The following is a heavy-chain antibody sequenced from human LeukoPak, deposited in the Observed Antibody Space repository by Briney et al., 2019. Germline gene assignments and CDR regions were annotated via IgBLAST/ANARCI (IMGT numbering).Heavy chain of an antibody. J-gene: IGHJ4*02. D-gene: IGHD5-18*01. Sequence: GGSLRLSCVASGITFSNYAVSWVRQAPEKGLDWVSVISGSAHKIRYADSVKGGFTISRDNSENIVYLQMNNLRVEDTAVYYCAGRPTGYSSGYIHWGQGTLVTVSS. CDR1: GITFSNYA. CDR3: AGRPTGYSSGYIH. CDR2: ISGSAHKI. V-gene: IGHV3-23*01.